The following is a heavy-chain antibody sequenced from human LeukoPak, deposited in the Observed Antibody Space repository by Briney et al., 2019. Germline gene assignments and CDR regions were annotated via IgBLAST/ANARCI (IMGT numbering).Heavy chain of an antibody. CDR1: GFTFSSYS. J-gene: IGHJ4*02. CDR3: ARSRDGRGDY. V-gene: IGHV3-21*01. D-gene: IGHD5-24*01. Sequence: GGSLRLSCAASGFTFSSYSMNWVRQAPGKGLEWVSSISSRSSYIYHADSVKGRFTISRDNAKNTLYLQMNSLRADDTAVYYCARSRDGRGDYWGQGTLVTVSS. CDR2: ISSRSSYI.